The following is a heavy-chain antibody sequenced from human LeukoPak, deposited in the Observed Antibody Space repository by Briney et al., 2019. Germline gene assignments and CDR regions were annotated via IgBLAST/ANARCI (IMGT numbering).Heavy chain of an antibody. CDR1: GFSFSSYS. CDR2: ISSSGSTI. CDR3: ARDKDSSGWLPFDY. Sequence: GGSLRLSCAASGFSFSSYSMSWVRQAPGKGLEWVSYISSSGSTIYYADSVKGRFTISRDNAKNSLYLQMNSLRAEDTAVYYCARDKDSSGWLPFDYWGQGTLVTVSS. D-gene: IGHD6-19*01. J-gene: IGHJ4*02. V-gene: IGHV3-48*04.